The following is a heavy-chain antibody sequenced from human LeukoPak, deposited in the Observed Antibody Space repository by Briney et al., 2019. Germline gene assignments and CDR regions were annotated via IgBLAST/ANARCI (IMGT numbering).Heavy chain of an antibody. V-gene: IGHV4-34*01. CDR1: GGTFSGYY. Sequence: PSETLSLTCAVYGGTFSGYYWSWVRQPPGKGLEWIGEINHSGSTNYKPTLKSRVTISVDTSKNKFSMKLSSVTAADTAVYYCARYGGVTTNFDYWGQGTLVTVSS. CDR3: ARYGGVTTNFDY. CDR2: INHSGST. J-gene: IGHJ4*02. D-gene: IGHD2-21*02.